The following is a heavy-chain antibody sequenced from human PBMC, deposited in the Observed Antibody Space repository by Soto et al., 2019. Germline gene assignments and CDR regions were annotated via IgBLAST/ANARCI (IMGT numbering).Heavy chain of an antibody. D-gene: IGHD2-15*01. CDR1: EFTVSGHA. J-gene: IGHJ3*02. Sequence: EVQVLESGGGLVQPGGSLRLSCEGSEFTVSGHAMTWVGQAPGKGPEWVSTITADGGTYYADSVKGRFAMSRDTSENTLYLQMNSLGAEDTAAYYCAPHVSCSGGSCQYDAFAIRGQGTMVTVSS. CDR2: ITADGGT. CDR3: APHVSCSGGSCQYDAFAI. V-gene: IGHV3-23*01.